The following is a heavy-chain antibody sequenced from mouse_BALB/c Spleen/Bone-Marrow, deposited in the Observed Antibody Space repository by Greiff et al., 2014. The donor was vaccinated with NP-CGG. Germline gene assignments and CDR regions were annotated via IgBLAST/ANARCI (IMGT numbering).Heavy chain of an antibody. D-gene: IGHD1-2*01. J-gene: IGHJ2*01. CDR2: IWAGGST. CDR3: ARYYYGFLDY. V-gene: IGHV2-9*02. Sequence: GKLVESGPGLVAPSQSLSITCTVSGFSLTSYGVHWVRQPPGKGLEWLGVIWAGGSTNYNSTLMSRLTISKDNSKSQVFLKMNSLQTDDTAMYYCARYYYGFLDYWGQGTTLTVSS. CDR1: GFSLTSYG.